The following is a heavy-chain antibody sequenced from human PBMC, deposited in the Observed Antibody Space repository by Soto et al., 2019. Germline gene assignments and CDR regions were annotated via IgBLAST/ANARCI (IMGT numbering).Heavy chain of an antibody. CDR3: VRVANRYFDL. V-gene: IGHV3-7*01. Sequence: VQLVESGGGLVQPGGSLRLSCAVSEFISSYYGMSWVRPAPGNGPEWVANIKQDGGEKYYVDPVRGRFSISRDNANNSLYLQMISLKVEDTAVYYCVRVANRYFDLWGRGTLVTVSS. CDR1: EFISSYYG. J-gene: IGHJ2*01. CDR2: IKQDGGEK.